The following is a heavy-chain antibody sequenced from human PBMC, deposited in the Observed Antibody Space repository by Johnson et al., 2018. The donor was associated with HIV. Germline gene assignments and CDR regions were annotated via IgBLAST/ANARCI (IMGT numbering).Heavy chain of an antibody. CDR3: ASQLIALVVFDI. V-gene: IGHV3-30*04. J-gene: IGHJ3*02. CDR1: GFTFSSYA. D-gene: IGHD3-22*01. Sequence: QVQLVESGGGVVQPGRSLRLSCAASGFTFSSYAMHWVRQAPGKGLEWVAVISYDGSNKYYADSVKDRFTISRDNSKNTLYLQMNSLRAEDTAVYYCASQLIALVVFDIWGQGTMVTVSS. CDR2: ISYDGSNK.